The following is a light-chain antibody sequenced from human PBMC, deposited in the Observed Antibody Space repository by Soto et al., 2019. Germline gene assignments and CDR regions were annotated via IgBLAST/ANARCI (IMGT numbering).Light chain of an antibody. CDR2: AAS. V-gene: IGKV1-39*01. CDR1: QGISSY. J-gene: IGKJ1*01. Sequence: IQLTQSPSSLSASVGDRVTITCLASQGISSYLAWYQQKPGQAPKLLIYAASNLQSGVPSRFSGSGSGTDFTLTISSLQPEDFATYYCQQCYSSPPWTFGQGTKVDIK. CDR3: QQCYSSPPWT.